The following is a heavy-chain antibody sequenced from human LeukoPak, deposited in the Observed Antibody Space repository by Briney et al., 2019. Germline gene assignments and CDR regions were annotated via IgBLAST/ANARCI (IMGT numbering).Heavy chain of an antibody. CDR2: INPTGGST. J-gene: IGHJ4*01. D-gene: IGHD6-6*01. V-gene: IGHV1-46*01. CDR1: GYTFPSYF. Sequence: GASVKVSCKASGYTFPSYFMHWVRQAPGQGLEWMGIINPTGGSTTYAQKFQGRVTMTRDTSTSTVYTELSSLRSDDTAVYYCARTAARRFDYWSQGTLVTVSS. CDR3: ARTAARRFDY.